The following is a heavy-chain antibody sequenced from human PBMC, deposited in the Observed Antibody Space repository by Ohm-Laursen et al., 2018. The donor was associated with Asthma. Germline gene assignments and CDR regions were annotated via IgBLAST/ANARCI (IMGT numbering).Heavy chain of an antibody. V-gene: IGHV3-21*01. Sequence: GSLRLSCAASGYTFSRYSIHWVRQIPGKGLEWVVSISTASTFIYYADSVGGRFTTSRDNARNSVYLQMNSLRAEDTALYYCARIGPEWELPGREYSLHHWGEGTLVTVSS. CDR3: ARIGPEWELPGREYSLHH. CDR2: ISTASTFI. J-gene: IGHJ1*01. D-gene: IGHD1-26*01. CDR1: GYTFSRYS.